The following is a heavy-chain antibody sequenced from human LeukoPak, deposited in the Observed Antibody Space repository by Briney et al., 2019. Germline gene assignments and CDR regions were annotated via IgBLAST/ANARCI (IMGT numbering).Heavy chain of an antibody. V-gene: IGHV4-59*01. D-gene: IGHD5-18*01. Sequence: SETLSLTCTVSGGSISNYYWSWIRQPPGKGLEWIGYIYYSGSTNYNPSLKSRVTISVDTSKNQFSLKLSSVTAADTAVYYCAREAGYSYGGLYYYYGMDVWGQGTTVTVSS. CDR3: AREAGYSYGGLYYYYGMDV. CDR1: GGSISNYY. J-gene: IGHJ6*02. CDR2: IYYSGST.